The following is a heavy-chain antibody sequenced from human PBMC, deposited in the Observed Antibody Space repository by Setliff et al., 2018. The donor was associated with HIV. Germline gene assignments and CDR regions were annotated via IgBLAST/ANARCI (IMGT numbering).Heavy chain of an antibody. J-gene: IGHJ3*02. CDR2: MNPNSGNT. CDR3: ARGSSYSSSWYVFRPQALNDAFDI. CDR1: GYTFTSHD. V-gene: IGHV1-8*02. Sequence: ASVKVSCKTSGYTFTSHDIDWVRQAPGQGLEWMGWMNPNSGNTGYAQKFQGRVTMTRNTSISTAYMELSSLRSEDTVVYYCARGSSYSSSWYVFRPQALNDAFDIWAQGTMVTVSS. D-gene: IGHD6-13*01.